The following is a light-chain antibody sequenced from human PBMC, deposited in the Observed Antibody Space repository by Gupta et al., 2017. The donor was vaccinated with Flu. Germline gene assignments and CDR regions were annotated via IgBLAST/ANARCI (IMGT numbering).Light chain of an antibody. CDR3: QEDNSLLFT. Sequence: PSTLSASVGDRVTITCRASQSVSSSVAWYQQKAGGAPKLLIYKASTLESGVPSRFSGSGSGTELTLTITSLQPDDFATYYCQEDNSLLFTFGPGTKVDIK. CDR1: QSVSSS. J-gene: IGKJ3*01. CDR2: KAS. V-gene: IGKV1-5*03.